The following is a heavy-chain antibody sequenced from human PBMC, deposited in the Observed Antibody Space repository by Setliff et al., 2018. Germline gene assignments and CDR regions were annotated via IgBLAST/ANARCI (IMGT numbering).Heavy chain of an antibody. CDR1: GGSISSYY. Sequence: SETLSLTCTVSGGSISSYYWGWIRQPPGKGLEWIGSIYYSGSTYFNPSLKSRVTISVDKSNSQFFLRLNSVTAADTAVYYCARTVTNGFYPDSWGQGTLVTVSS. CDR3: ARTVTNGFYPDS. V-gene: IGHV4-39*07. J-gene: IGHJ5*01. D-gene: IGHD4-17*01. CDR2: IYYSGST.